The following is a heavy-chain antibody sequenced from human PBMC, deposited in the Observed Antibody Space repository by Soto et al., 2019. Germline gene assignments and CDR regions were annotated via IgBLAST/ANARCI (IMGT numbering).Heavy chain of an antibody. D-gene: IGHD1-1*01. CDR1: GYTFTSYG. Sequence: ASVKVSCKASGYTFTSYGITWVRQAPGQGLEWMGWISAYNANTNYAQKLQGRVTMTTDTSTSTAYMDLRSLRSDDTAMYYCARCRVQLERRWGFDPWGQGTLVTVSS. J-gene: IGHJ5*02. V-gene: IGHV1-18*01. CDR2: ISAYNANT. CDR3: ARCRVQLERRWGFDP.